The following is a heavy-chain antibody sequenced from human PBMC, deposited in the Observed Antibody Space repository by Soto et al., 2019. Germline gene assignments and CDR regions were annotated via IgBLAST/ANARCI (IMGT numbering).Heavy chain of an antibody. CDR2: INPNTGDT. CDR1: GYFFTSHY. V-gene: IGHV1-2*06. CDR3: AREITYGGGSFSFGL. J-gene: IGHJ4*02. D-gene: IGHD3-10*01. Sequence: QVQLVQSGAEVEKPGASVKVSCKTSGYFFTSHYIHWVRLAPGRGLEWMGRINPNTGDTNSPQKFQGRVTMTSDTSIGTAYMEMSGLRSDATALYYCAREITYGGGSFSFGLWGQGTLVTGSS.